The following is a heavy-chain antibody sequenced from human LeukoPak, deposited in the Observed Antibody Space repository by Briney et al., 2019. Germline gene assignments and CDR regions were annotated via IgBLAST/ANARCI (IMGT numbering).Heavy chain of an antibody. CDR2: IKQDGSEK. D-gene: IGHD6-19*01. J-gene: IGHJ6*03. V-gene: IGHV3-7*01. CDR3: ARVGSGWFQEYYYYMDV. CDR1: GFTFRKHG. Sequence: GGTLRLSCAASGFTFRKHGMNWVRQAPGKGLEWVANIKQDGSEKYYVDSVKGRFTISRDNVKKSLYLQMNSLRAEDTAVYYCARVGSGWFQEYYYYMDVWGKGTTVTVSS.